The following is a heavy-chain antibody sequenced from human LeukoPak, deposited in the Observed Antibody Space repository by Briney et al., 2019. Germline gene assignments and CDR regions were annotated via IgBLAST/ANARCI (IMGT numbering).Heavy chain of an antibody. CDR3: ARDSNWFGP. J-gene: IGHJ5*02. CDR1: GGSISSHY. Sequence: SETLSLTCTVSGGSISSHYWSWIRQPPGKGLEWIGYIYYSGSTNYNPSLKSRVTISVDTSKNQFSLKLSSVTAADTAVYYCARDSNWFGPWGQGTLVTVSS. V-gene: IGHV4-59*11. CDR2: IYYSGST.